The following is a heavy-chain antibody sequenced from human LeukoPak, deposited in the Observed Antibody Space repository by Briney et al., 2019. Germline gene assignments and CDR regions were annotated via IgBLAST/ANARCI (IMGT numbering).Heavy chain of an antibody. CDR2: INKDGSET. CDR1: AFTFSDYW. D-gene: IGHD5-24*01. J-gene: IGHJ4*02. CDR3: TRDKGWQQFDY. V-gene: IGHV3-7*01. Sequence: GGSLRLSCAASAFTFSDYWMTCVRQAPGKGLELVANINKDGSETYYVDSVRGRFTISRGNAKNALYLQMNSLRDDDTAVYYCTRDKGWQQFDYWGQGTLVTVSS.